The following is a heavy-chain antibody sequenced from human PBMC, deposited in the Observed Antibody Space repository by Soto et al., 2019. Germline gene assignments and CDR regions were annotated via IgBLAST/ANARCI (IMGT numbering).Heavy chain of an antibody. CDR2: VSHAGRNT. J-gene: IGHJ4*02. CDR1: GFTFSDYA. CDR3: AKGGRQWLVTSDFNY. V-gene: IGHV3-30*18. D-gene: IGHD6-19*01. Sequence: VQLVESGGGVVQPGRSLRLSCAASGFTFSDYAMHWVRQAPGKGLEWVAVVSHAGRNTHYADSVKGRFTISRTSLRAEDTAVYYCAKGGRQWLVTSDFNYWGQGALVTVSS.